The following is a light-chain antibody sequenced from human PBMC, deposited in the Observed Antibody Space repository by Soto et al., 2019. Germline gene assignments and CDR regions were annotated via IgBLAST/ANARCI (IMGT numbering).Light chain of an antibody. CDR3: QQYYSYPRT. V-gene: IGKV1-8*01. CDR2: AAS. Sequence: IQMTQSQSSLSASTGDRVTITCRASQGISSYLAWYQQKPGKAPKLLIYAASTLQSGVPSRFSGSGSGTDFTLTISCLQSEDFATYYCQQYYSYPRTFGQGTKVDI. CDR1: QGISSY. J-gene: IGKJ1*01.